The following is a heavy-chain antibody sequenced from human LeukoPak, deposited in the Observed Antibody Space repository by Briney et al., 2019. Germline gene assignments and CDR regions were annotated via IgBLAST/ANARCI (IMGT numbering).Heavy chain of an antibody. V-gene: IGHV4-34*01. D-gene: IGHD3-10*01. J-gene: IGHJ4*02. Sequence: SETLSLTCAVYGGSFSGNYWTWIRHPPGKGLEWIGEINHRRSTKYSPSLKSRVTISVDTSKNQFSLRLSSVTAADTAVYCCACYPEYYYGSGYWGQGTLVTVSS. CDR1: GGSFSGNY. CDR3: ACYPEYYYGSGY. CDR2: INHRRST.